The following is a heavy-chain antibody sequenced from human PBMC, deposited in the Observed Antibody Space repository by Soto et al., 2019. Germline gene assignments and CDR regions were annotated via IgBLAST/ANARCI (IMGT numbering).Heavy chain of an antibody. CDR1: GFTFNTYV. D-gene: IGHD1-1*01. J-gene: IGHJ4*02. V-gene: IGHV3-23*01. Sequence: GGSLRLSCAASGFTFNTYVMSWVRQAPGKGLEWVSGISGGGGSSYYADSVKGRFSISRDNSKNTLYLQLNSLRAEDTAVYYCAKSYFAGNAFYSEWDYWGQGTLVTVSS. CDR3: AKSYFAGNAFYSEWDY. CDR2: ISGGGGSS.